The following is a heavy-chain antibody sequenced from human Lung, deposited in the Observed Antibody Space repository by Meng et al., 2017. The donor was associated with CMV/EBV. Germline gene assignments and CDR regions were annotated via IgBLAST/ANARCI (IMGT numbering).Heavy chain of an antibody. CDR3: ARDPPRGYSYGWDDY. V-gene: IGHV1-69*05. Sequence: SVKVSXKASGGTFSSYAISWVRQAPGQGLEWMGGIIPIFGTANYAQKFQGRVTITTDESTSTAYMELSSLRSEDTAVYYRARDPPRGYSYGWDDYWGQGXLVTVSS. D-gene: IGHD5-18*01. CDR1: GGTFSSYA. CDR2: IIPIFGTA. J-gene: IGHJ4*02.